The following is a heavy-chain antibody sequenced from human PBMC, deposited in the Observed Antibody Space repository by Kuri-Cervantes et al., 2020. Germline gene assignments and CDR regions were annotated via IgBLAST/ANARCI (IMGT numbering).Heavy chain of an antibody. J-gene: IGHJ3*02. D-gene: IGHD4-17*01. V-gene: IGHV3-30*02. CDR3: AKEEARGTVTDAKSAFHI. CDR2: MRYDGISK. Sequence: GESLKISCAASGFTFSTYGMHWVRQAPGKGLEWVTFMRYDGISKYYADSVKGRFTISRDNSKNTLYLQMNSLRAEDTAVYYCAKEEARGTVTDAKSAFHIWGQGTLVTVSS. CDR1: GFTFSTYG.